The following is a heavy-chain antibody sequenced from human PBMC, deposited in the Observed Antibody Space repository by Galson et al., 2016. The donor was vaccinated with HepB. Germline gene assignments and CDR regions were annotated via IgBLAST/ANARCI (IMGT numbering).Heavy chain of an antibody. CDR3: ARDFGDEPGSSDYTS. CDR1: GFTFATYA. V-gene: IGHV3-30-3*01. Sequence: SLRLSCAASGFTFATYAMHWVRQAPGKGLEWLAVISYGGSNENYADSVKGRFSISRDNSKNMVYLQMNGLRPEDTAVYYCARDFGDEPGSSDYTSWGQGTLLIVSS. CDR2: ISYGGSNE. D-gene: IGHD3-22*01. J-gene: IGHJ5*02.